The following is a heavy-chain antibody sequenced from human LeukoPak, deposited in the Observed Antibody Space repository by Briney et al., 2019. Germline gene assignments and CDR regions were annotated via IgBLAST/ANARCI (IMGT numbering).Heavy chain of an antibody. V-gene: IGHV1-2*02. CDR1: GYTFTGYY. CDR2: INPNSGGT. D-gene: IGHD2-2*01. J-gene: IGHJ4*02. Sequence: ASVKVSCKASGYTFTGYYMHWVRQAPGQGLEWMGWINPNSGGTNYAQKFQGRVTMTRDTSISTAYMELSRLRSDATAVYYCARDAQDIVVVPAAGGIDYWGQGTLVTVSS. CDR3: ARDAQDIVVVPAAGGIDY.